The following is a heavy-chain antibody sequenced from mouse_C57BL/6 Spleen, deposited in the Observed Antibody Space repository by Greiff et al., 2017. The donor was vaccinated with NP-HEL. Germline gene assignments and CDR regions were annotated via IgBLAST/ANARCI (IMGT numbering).Heavy chain of an antibody. D-gene: IGHD1-1*01. J-gene: IGHJ2*01. Sequence: QVQLQQPGTELVKPGASVKLSCKASGYTFTSYWMHWVKQRPGQGLEWIGNINPSNGGTNYNEKFKSKATLTVDKSSSTAYMQLSSLTSEDSAVYYCARYPIYYYGSSYLDYWGQGTTLTASS. V-gene: IGHV1-53*01. CDR3: ARYPIYYYGSSYLDY. CDR1: GYTFTSYW. CDR2: INPSNGGT.